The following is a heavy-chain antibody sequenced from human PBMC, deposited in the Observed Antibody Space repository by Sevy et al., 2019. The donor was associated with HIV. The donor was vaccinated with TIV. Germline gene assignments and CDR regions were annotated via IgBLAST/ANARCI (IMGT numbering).Heavy chain of an antibody. CDR1: GFTFSSYG. D-gene: IGHD5-18*01. V-gene: IGHV3-30*18. CDR2: ISYDGSNK. CDR3: AKDLVDTAMDTPIGNYYYYGMDV. J-gene: IGHJ6*02. Sequence: GGSLRLSCAASGFTFSSYGMHWVRQAPGKGLKLVAVISYDGSNKYYADSVKGRFTISRDNSKNTLYLQMNSLRAEDTAVYYCAKDLVDTAMDTPIGNYYYYGMDVWGQGTTVTVSS.